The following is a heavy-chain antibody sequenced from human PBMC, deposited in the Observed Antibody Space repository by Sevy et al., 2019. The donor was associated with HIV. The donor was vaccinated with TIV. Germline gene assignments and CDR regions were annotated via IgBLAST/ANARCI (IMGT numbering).Heavy chain of an antibody. V-gene: IGHV3-21*01. J-gene: IGHJ3*02. Sequence: GGSLRLSCAASGFTFSSYSMNWVRQAPGKGLEWVSSISSSSSYIYYADSVKGRFTISRDNAKNSLYLQMNSLRAEDTAVYYCARDFSSFTARAFDIWGQGTMVTVSS. CDR1: GFTFSSYS. CDR3: ARDFSSFTARAFDI. CDR2: ISSSSSYI. D-gene: IGHD3-10*01.